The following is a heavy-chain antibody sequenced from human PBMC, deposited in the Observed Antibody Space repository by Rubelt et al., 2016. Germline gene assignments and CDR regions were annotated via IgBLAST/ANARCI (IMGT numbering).Heavy chain of an antibody. CDR3: ARHAGDGGNSEDWFDP. V-gene: IGHV5-51*01. Sequence: EVQLVQSGAEVKKPGESLKISCKGSGYSFTSYWIGWVRQMPGKGLEWMGIIYPGDSDPRYSPSFQRQVTISADKSISPAYLQWSSRKASDTAMYYCARHAGDGGNSEDWFDPWGQGTLVTVSS. CDR2: IYPGDSDP. CDR1: GYSFTSYW. J-gene: IGHJ5*02. D-gene: IGHD4-23*01.